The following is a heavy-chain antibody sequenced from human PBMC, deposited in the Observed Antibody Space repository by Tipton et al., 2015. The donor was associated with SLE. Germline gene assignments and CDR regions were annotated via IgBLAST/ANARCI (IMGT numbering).Heavy chain of an antibody. CDR3: ARPRRARDYTTSAAYYLDF. CDR1: GGSFSGYS. J-gene: IGHJ4*02. Sequence: TLSLTCAVYGGSFSGYSWNWIRLRPRKGLEWIGDINHSGITNSNPSLTSRVTISLDTSKSQFSLRVNSVTAADTAVYYCARPRRARDYTTSAAYYLDFWGQGTLVTVSP. D-gene: IGHD2-2*02. CDR2: INHSGIT. V-gene: IGHV4-34*01.